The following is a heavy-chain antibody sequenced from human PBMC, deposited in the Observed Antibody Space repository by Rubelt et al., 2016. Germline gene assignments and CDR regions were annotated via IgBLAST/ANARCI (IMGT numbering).Heavy chain of an antibody. CDR2: IYYSGRI. Sequence: GKGLEWIGDIYYSGRINYNPSLKSRVTISVDTSKNQFSLKLSSVAAADTAVYYCARSGYSSGWSRGEENAFDIWGQGTVVTVSS. CDR3: ARSGYSSGWSRGEENAFDI. V-gene: IGHV4-59*08. J-gene: IGHJ3*02. D-gene: IGHD6-19*01.